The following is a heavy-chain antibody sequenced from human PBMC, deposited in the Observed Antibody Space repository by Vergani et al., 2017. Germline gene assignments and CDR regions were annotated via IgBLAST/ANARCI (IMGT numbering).Heavy chain of an antibody. CDR2: IWYDGSNK. D-gene: IGHD6-19*01. CDR3: ARERVAVADEGMDV. J-gene: IGHJ6*02. CDR1: GFTFSSYG. V-gene: IGHV3-33*01. Sequence: QVQLVESGGGVVQPGRSLRLSCAASGFTFSSYGMHWVRQAPGKGLEWVAVIWYDGSNKYYADSVKGRFTISRDNSKNTLYLQMNSLRAEDTAVYYCARERVAVADEGMDVWGQGTTVTVSS.